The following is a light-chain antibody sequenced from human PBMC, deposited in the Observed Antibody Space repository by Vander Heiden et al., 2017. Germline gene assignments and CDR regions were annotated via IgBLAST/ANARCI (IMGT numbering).Light chain of an antibody. Sequence: AIQLTQSPSSLSASVGDRVTITCRASHVISSALAWYQQKPGKAPHLLIYDASSLEAGVPSRFSGSGSGTDFTLTISSLQPEDFATYYCQQFNSYPQTFGGGTKVEIK. CDR1: HVISSA. CDR3: QQFNSYPQT. CDR2: DAS. J-gene: IGKJ4*01. V-gene: IGKV1-13*02.